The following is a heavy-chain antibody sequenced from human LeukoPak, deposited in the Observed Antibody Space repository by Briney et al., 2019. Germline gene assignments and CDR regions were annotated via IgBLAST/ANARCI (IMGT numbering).Heavy chain of an antibody. J-gene: IGHJ4*02. D-gene: IGHD3-22*01. Sequence: GGSLRLSCAASGFTFSSYAMSWVRQAPGKGLEWVSAISGSGGSTYYADSVKGRFTISRDNSKNTLYLQMSSLRAEDTAVYYCAKDEYYDSSGCYDYWGQGTLVTVSS. V-gene: IGHV3-23*01. CDR2: ISGSGGST. CDR3: AKDEYYDSSGCYDY. CDR1: GFTFSSYA.